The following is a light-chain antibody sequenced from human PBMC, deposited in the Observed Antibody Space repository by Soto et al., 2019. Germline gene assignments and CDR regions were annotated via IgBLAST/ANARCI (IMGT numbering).Light chain of an antibody. J-gene: IGLJ1*01. CDR2: EVT. CDR3: CSYAGGSTSPDV. Sequence: QSVLTQPASVSGSPGQSISISCTGTSSDVGSYDLVSWYQQHPGGAPKLMIYEVTKRPSGVSNRFSGSKSANTASLTISGLLAEDEADYYCCSYAGGSTSPDVFGTGTKVTVL. V-gene: IGLV2-23*02. CDR1: SSDVGSYDL.